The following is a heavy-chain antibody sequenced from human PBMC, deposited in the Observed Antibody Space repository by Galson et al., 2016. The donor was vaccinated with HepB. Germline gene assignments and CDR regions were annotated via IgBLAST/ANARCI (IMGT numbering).Heavy chain of an antibody. V-gene: IGHV4-30-2*01. Sequence: TLSLTCAVSGGSISSGGYSWSWIRQPPGKGLEWIGYIYHGGSTYYKPSLKSRVTMSVDSSLNQFSLNLGSVTAADTAVYYCASAGPAHEGGWYFDVWGRGTLVTVSS. J-gene: IGHJ2*01. D-gene: IGHD3-10*01. CDR1: GGSISSGGYS. CDR3: ASAGPAHEGGWYFDV. CDR2: IYHGGST.